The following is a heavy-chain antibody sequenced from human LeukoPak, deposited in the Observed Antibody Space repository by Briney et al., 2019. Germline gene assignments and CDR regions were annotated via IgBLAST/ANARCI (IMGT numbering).Heavy chain of an antibody. V-gene: IGHV3-23*01. CDR1: GFTFNNYP. J-gene: IGHJ4*02. CDR3: ASSSGSYAYYFDY. Sequence: PGGSLRLSCAGSGFTFNNYPISWVRQTPGKGLEWVSAITGGADSTYYADSVKGRFTISRDNSKNTLYLQMNSLRAEDTDVYYCASSSGSYAYYFDYWGQGTLVTVSS. CDR2: ITGGADST. D-gene: IGHD1-26*01.